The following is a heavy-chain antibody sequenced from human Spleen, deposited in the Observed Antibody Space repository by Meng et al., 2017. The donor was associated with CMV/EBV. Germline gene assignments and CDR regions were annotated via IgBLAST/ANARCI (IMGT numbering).Heavy chain of an antibody. CDR1: GFTVCSNY. CDR2: ICNAVST. J-gene: IGHJ6*02. D-gene: IGHD2-2*01. CDR3: AKDYCSSTSCSHWYYYYGMDV. Sequence: GGSLRLSCAASGFTVCSNYMTWVRQAPGKGLGWVSLICNAVSTYYADSVKGRFTISRDTSKNTLYLQMNSLRAEDTAVYYCAKDYCSSTSCSHWYYYYGMDVWGQGTTVTVSS. V-gene: IGHV3-53*01.